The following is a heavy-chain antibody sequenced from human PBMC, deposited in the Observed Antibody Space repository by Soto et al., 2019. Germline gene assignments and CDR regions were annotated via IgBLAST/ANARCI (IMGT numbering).Heavy chain of an antibody. Sequence: PETLSLTCTVSGGSISSSSYYWGWIRQPPGKGLEWIGSIYYSGSTYYNPSLKSRVTISVDTSKNQFSLKLSSVTAADTAVYYCARHYPGIAVAGTFDYWGQGTLVTVSS. V-gene: IGHV4-39*01. CDR3: ARHYPGIAVAGTFDY. J-gene: IGHJ4*02. CDR2: IYYSGST. D-gene: IGHD6-19*01. CDR1: GGSISSSSYY.